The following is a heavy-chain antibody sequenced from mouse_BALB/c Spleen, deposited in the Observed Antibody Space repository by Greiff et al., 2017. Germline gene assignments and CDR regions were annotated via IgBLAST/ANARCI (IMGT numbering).Heavy chain of an antibody. Sequence: QVQLQQSGAELARPGASVKLSCKASGYTFTDYYINWVKQRTGQGLEWIGEIYPGSGNTYYNEKFKGKATLTADKSSSTAYMQLSSLTSEDSAVYFCARGTYGNNWYFDVWGAGTTVTVSS. D-gene: IGHD2-1*01. V-gene: IGHV1-77*01. J-gene: IGHJ1*01. CDR3: ARGTYGNNWYFDV. CDR1: GYTFTDYY. CDR2: IYPGSGNT.